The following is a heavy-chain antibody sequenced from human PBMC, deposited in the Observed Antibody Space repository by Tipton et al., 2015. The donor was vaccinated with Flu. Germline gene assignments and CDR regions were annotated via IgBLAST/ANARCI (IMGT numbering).Heavy chain of an antibody. CDR1: GFTFSTYG. D-gene: IGHD5-12*01. Sequence: SLRLSCAASGFTFSTYGMHWVRQAPDKGLEWVAFIQYDGNNKKFADSVKGRFTISRDNSKNTLYLQMNRLRAEDTAVYYCAKVPVANTACSDWGQGNLVTVSS. CDR3: AKVPVANTACSD. CDR2: IQYDGNNK. J-gene: IGHJ4*02. V-gene: IGHV3-30*02.